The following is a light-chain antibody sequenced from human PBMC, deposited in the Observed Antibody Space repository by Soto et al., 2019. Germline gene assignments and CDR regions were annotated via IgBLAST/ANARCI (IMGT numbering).Light chain of an antibody. Sequence: IQMTQYPSTLSGSVGDRVTTTCRASQTISSWFAWYQQKPGKAPKLLIYRASTLKSGVPSRFSGSGSGTEFTLTISSLQPDDFATYYCQHYNSYSEAFGQGTKVDI. CDR3: QHYNSYSEA. J-gene: IGKJ1*01. CDR1: QTISSW. CDR2: RAS. V-gene: IGKV1-5*03.